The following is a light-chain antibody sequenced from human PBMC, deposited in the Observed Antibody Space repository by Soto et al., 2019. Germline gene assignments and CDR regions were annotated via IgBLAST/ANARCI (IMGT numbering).Light chain of an antibody. V-gene: IGKV1-5*03. CDR2: KAS. J-gene: IGKJ2*01. CDR1: QSINRW. CDR3: QQYSTYPYI. Sequence: DIQMTQSPSTLSASVGDRVTITCRASQSINRWLAWYQQKPGKAPKLLIYKASTLESGVPSRFSGGGIGTEFSLSISSLQPDDFATYYCQQYSTYPYIFGQGTKVDI.